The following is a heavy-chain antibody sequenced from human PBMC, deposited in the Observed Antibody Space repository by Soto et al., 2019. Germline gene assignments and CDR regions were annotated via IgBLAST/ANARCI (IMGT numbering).Heavy chain of an antibody. V-gene: IGHV4-59*01. CDR1: DGPTSSYY. D-gene: IGHD5-12*01. J-gene: IGHJ4*02. CDR3: ARYSGYGFFDY. CDR2: IYYSGST. Sequence: PSETRSLNRTVSDGPTSSYYWSWIRQPPGKGLEWIGYIYYSGSTNYNPSLKSRVTISVDTSKNQFSLKLSSVTAADTAVYYCARYSGYGFFDYWGQGTLVTVSS.